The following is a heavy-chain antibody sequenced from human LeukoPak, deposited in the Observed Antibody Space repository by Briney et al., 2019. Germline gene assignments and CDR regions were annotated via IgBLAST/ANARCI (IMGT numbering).Heavy chain of an antibody. V-gene: IGHV4-31*03. D-gene: IGHD3-3*01. CDR2: IYYSGST. CDR1: GGSISSGGCY. CDR3: ARDYDFWSGYYTAFDI. J-gene: IGHJ3*02. Sequence: SQTLSLTCTVSGGSISSGGCYWSWIRQHPGKGLEWIGYIYYSGSTYYNPSLKSRVTISVDTSKNQFSLKLSSVTAADTAVYYCARDYDFWSGYYTAFDIWGQGTMVTVSS.